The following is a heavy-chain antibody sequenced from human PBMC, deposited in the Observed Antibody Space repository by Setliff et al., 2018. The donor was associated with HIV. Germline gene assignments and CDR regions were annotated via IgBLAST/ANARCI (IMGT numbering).Heavy chain of an antibody. D-gene: IGHD4-17*01. V-gene: IGHV1-3*01. CDR3: ARDHGMWDYGGNFLLREYFHH. J-gene: IGHJ1*01. Sequence: ASVKVSCKASGYTFTSYAMHWVRQAPGQRLEWMGWINAGNGNTKYSQEFQGRVTITRDTSISAAYMDLSRLRSDDTAVYYCARDHGMWDYGGNFLLREYFHHWGQGTLVTVSS. CDR1: GYTFTSYA. CDR2: INAGNGNT.